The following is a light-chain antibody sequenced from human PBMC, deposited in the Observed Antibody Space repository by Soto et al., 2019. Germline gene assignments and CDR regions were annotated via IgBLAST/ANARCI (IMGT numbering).Light chain of an antibody. J-gene: IGKJ1*01. V-gene: IGKV3-15*01. Sequence: EVVMTQSPGMLSVSPGERATLSCRASQSVSSNLAWYQQRPGQAPRLLIHGASTRATGVPARFSGSGSGTEFTLTISGLQSEDFAFYYCQQYNDWPRTFGQGTKVHIK. CDR1: QSVSSN. CDR2: GAS. CDR3: QQYNDWPRT.